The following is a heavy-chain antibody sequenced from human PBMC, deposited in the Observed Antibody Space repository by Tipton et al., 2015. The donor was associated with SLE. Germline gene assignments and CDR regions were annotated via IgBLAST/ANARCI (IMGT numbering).Heavy chain of an antibody. Sequence: SLRLSCAASGFTFSSYSMNWVRQAPGKGLEWVSSISSSSSYIYYADSVKGRFTISRDNAKNSLYLQMNSLRAEDTAVYYCARDVLGGAFDIWGQGTMVTVSS. D-gene: IGHD3-10*01. J-gene: IGHJ3*02. V-gene: IGHV3-21*01. CDR1: GFTFSSYS. CDR2: ISSSSSYI. CDR3: ARDVLGGAFDI.